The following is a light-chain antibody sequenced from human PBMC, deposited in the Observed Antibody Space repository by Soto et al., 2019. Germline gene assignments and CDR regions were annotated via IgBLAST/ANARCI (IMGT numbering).Light chain of an antibody. CDR1: SSNIGNNY. CDR2: DND. J-gene: IGLJ1*01. CDR3: GTWDSSLSVHYV. V-gene: IGLV1-51*01. Sequence: QSVLTQPPSVSAAPGQKVTISCSGSSSNIGNNYVSLYQHLPGTAPKLLIYDNDKRPSGIPDRFSGSKSGTSATLGITGLQTGDEADYYCGTWDSSLSVHYVFGTGTKVTVL.